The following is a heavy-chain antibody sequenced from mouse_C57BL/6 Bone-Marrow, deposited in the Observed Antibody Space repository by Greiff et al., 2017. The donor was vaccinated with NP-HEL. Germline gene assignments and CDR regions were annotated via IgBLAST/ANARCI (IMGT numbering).Heavy chain of an antibody. Sequence: EVMLVESGGGLVKPGGSLKLSCAASGFTFSDYGMHWVRQAPEKGLEWVAYISSGSSTIYYADTVKGRFTISRDNAKNTLFLQMTSLRSEDTAMYYCARGDYDVDYYFDYWGQGTTLTVSS. CDR3: ARGDYDVDYYFDY. CDR1: GFTFSDYG. V-gene: IGHV5-17*01. D-gene: IGHD2-4*01. CDR2: ISSGSSTI. J-gene: IGHJ2*01.